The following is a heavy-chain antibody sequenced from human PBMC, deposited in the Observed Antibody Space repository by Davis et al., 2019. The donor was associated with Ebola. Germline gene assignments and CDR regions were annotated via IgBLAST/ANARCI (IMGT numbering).Heavy chain of an antibody. Sequence: ASVKVSCKASGYTFTSYAMNWVRQAPGQGLEWMGWINTNTGNPTYAQGFTGRFVFSLDTSVSTAYLQISSLKAEDTAVYYCARDWPRWELLWDYYYGMDVWGQGTTVTVSS. CDR2: INTNTGNP. V-gene: IGHV7-4-1*02. CDR3: ARDWPRWELLWDYYYGMDV. D-gene: IGHD1-26*01. CDR1: GYTFTSYA. J-gene: IGHJ6*02.